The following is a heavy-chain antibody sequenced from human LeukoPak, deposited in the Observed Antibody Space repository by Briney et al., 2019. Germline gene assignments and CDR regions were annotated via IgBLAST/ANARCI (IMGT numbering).Heavy chain of an antibody. Sequence: GGSLRLSCTASGFTFGDYAMSWVRQAPGKGLEWVGFIRSKAYGGTTECAASVKGRFTISRDDSKSIAYLQMNSLKTEDTAVYYCTRDFADYGDYYFDYWGQGTLVTVSS. CDR3: TRDFADYGDYYFDY. CDR1: GFTFGDYA. D-gene: IGHD4-17*01. V-gene: IGHV3-49*04. J-gene: IGHJ4*02. CDR2: IRSKAYGGTT.